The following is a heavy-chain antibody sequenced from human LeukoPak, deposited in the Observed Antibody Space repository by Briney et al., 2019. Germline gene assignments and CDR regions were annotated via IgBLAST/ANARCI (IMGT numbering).Heavy chain of an antibody. CDR2: ISGSGGST. CDR3: AKDFRIGYSAHFDY. D-gene: IGHD2-21*01. Sequence: TGGSLRLSCAASGFTFSSYAMSWVRQAPGKGLEWVSAISGSGGSTYYADSVKGRFTISRDNSKNTLYLQMDSLRGEDTAVYYCAKDFRIGYSAHFDYWGQGTLVIVSS. CDR1: GFTFSSYA. J-gene: IGHJ4*02. V-gene: IGHV3-23*01.